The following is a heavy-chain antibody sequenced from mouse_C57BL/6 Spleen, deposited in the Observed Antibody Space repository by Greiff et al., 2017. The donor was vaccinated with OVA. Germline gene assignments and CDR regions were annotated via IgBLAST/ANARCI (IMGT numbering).Heavy chain of an antibody. CDR2: IDPSDSYT. V-gene: IGHV1-69*01. D-gene: IGHD2-4*01. CDR3: ARSGDYGWCAY. J-gene: IGHJ3*01. Sequence: QVQLQQPGAELVMPGASVKLSCKASGYTFTSYWMHWVKQRPGQGLEWIGEIDPSDSYTNYNQKFKGKSPLTVDKSSSTAYMQLSSLTSEDSAVYYCARSGDYGWCAYWGQGTLVTVSA. CDR1: GYTFTSYW.